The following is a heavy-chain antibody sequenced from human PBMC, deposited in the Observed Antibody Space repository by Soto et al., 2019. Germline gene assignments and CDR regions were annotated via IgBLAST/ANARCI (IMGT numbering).Heavy chain of an antibody. CDR2: VYYRGRS. V-gene: IGHV4-39*01. D-gene: IGHD4-17*01. CDR3: VSQRTTVPTQAYFDY. CDR1: GGSVTNSSYY. Sequence: SETLSITCTVSGGSVTNSSYYWGWIRQSPGKGLEWTGSVYYRGRSYSKSSVKSRVTISVDTSKNRFSLSLNSVTASDTAVYFCVSQRTTVPTQAYFDYWGPGALVTVSS. J-gene: IGHJ4*01.